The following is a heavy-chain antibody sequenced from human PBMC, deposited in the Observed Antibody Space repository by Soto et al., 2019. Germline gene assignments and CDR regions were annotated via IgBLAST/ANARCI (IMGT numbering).Heavy chain of an antibody. CDR3: ARAAFSSSSY. Sequence: PGGSLRLSCSASGFTFSSYWINWVRQAPGKGLEWVANIKPDGSQKYYLDSVKGRFTISRDNAKNSVFLQMDSLRAEDTAIYYCARAAFSSSSYWGQGTVVTVS. CDR2: IKPDGSQK. V-gene: IGHV3-7*01. CDR1: GFTFSSYW. D-gene: IGHD6-13*01. J-gene: IGHJ4*02.